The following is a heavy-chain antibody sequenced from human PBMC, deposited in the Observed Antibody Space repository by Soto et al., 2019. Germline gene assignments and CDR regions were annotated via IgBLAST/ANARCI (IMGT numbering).Heavy chain of an antibody. V-gene: IGHV3-7*03. CDR3: ARDIIDRVVAATGRYYFDY. D-gene: IGHD2-15*01. Sequence: GGSLRLSCAASGFTFSSDWMSWVRQAPGKGLEWVATIKQDGSEKYYVDSVRGRFTVSRDNAKNSLYLEMNSLRAEDTAVYYCARDIIDRVVAATGRYYFDYWGQGTLVTVSS. CDR2: IKQDGSEK. J-gene: IGHJ4*02. CDR1: GFTFSSDW.